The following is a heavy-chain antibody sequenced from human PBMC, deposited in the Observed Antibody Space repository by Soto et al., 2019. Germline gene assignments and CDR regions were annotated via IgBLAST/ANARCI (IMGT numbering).Heavy chain of an antibody. CDR1: EFTFSDYY. V-gene: IGHV3-72*01. J-gene: IGHJ4*02. CDR2: SRNKANSYNT. D-gene: IGHD1-26*01. CDR3: ARDTGGSYDY. Sequence: EVKLVESGGGLVQPGGSLRLSCAASEFTFSDYYMDWVRQVPGKGLEWVGRSRNKANSYNTEYAASVKDRFSISRDNSKDSMYLQMNSLKTEDTAVYYCARDTGGSYDYWGQGALVTVSS.